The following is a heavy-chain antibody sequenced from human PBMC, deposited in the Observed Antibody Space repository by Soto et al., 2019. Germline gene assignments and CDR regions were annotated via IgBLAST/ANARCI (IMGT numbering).Heavy chain of an antibody. CDR3: VKDALGELSLALTFGWFYP. Sequence: GGSLRLSCSASRFTFSSYGMHWVRQAPVKGLEWVATISYDGRKTYYGESVKGRFTIARDNSKNTLYLQMNSLTVEDTAVYYCVKDALGELSLALTFGWFYPWGQGNLVTISS. CDR2: ISYDGRKT. J-gene: IGHJ5*02. CDR1: RFTFSSYG. V-gene: IGHV3-30*18. D-gene: IGHD3-10*01.